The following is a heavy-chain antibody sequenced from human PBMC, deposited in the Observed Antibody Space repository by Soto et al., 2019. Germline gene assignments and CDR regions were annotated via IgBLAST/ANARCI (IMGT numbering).Heavy chain of an antibody. CDR2: VGTGGTA. J-gene: IGHJ4*02. CDR1: GFTFSSYA. CDR3: ARVYSDSSKFFDY. Sequence: GGSLRLSCAASGFTFSSYAMSWVRQVPGKGLEWVSAVGTGGTAYYADSVKGRFTISRDDSKNTLYLQMNSLRAEDTAVYYCARVYSDSSKFFDYWGQGTLVTVSS. D-gene: IGHD6-6*01. V-gene: IGHV3-23*01.